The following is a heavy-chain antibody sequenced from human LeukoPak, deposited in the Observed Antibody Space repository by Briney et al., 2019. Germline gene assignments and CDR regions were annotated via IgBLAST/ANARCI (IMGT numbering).Heavy chain of an antibody. J-gene: IGHJ4*02. CDR2: MQSSGNS. Sequence: SETLSLTCSVSGDSISTYHWNWIRKPPGKGLEWIAFMQSSGNSNYNPSLKSRVTMFVDTSKNQFVLNLRSVPAADTAVYYCARDKRHSYGRYFDHWGQGMLVTVSS. CDR1: GDSISTYH. D-gene: IGHD5-18*01. V-gene: IGHV4-59*01. CDR3: ARDKRHSYGRYFDH.